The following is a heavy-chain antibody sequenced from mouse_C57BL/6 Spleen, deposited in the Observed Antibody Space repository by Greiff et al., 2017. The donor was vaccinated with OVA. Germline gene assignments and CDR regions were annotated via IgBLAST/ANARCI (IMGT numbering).Heavy chain of an antibody. D-gene: IGHD2-2*01. CDR3: ARGRDGYVWYFDV. CDR2: IYPGSGST. CDR1: GYTFTSYW. Sequence: VKLQESGAELVKPGASVKMSCKASGYTFTSYWITWVKQRPGQGLEWIGDIYPGSGSTNYNEKFKSKATLTVDTSSSTAYMQLSSLTSEDSAVYYCARGRDGYVWYFDVWGTGTTVTVSS. J-gene: IGHJ1*03. V-gene: IGHV1-55*01.